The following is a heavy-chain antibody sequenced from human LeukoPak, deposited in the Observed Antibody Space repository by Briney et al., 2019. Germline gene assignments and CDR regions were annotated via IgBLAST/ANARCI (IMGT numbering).Heavy chain of an antibody. D-gene: IGHD1-7*01. CDR2: ISSSGSTI. CDR1: GFTFSSYE. J-gene: IGHJ4*02. CDR3: ARWARSGTFFDL. V-gene: IGHV3-48*03. Sequence: GGSLRLSCAASGFTFSSYEMNWVRQAPGKGLEWVSYISSSGSTIYYADSVKGRFTISRDNAKNSVDLQMSSLRAEDTAVYYCARWARSGTFFDLWGQGTLVTVSS.